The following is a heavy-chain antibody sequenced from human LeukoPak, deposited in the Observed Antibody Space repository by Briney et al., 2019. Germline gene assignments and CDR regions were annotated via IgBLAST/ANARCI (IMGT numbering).Heavy chain of an antibody. CDR2: ISSSSSTI. CDR1: GFTFSDYY. Sequence: PGGSLRLSCAASGFTFSDYYMSWIRQAPGKGLEWVSYISSSSSTIYYADSVKGRFTISRDNAKNSLYLQMNSLRAEDTAVYYCASIGYCSGGSCYGTGAFDYWGQGTLVTVSS. J-gene: IGHJ4*02. V-gene: IGHV3-11*01. D-gene: IGHD2-15*01. CDR3: ASIGYCSGGSCYGTGAFDY.